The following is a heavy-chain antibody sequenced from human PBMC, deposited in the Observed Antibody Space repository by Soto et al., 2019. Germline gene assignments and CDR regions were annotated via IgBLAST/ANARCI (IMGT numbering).Heavy chain of an antibody. Sequence: SETLSLTCAVYGGSFSGYYWSWIRQPPGKVLEWIGEINRSGSTNYNPSLKSRVTISVDTSKNQFSLKLSSVTAADTAVYYCARGLVCITGTTPFDYWGQGTLVTVSS. V-gene: IGHV4-34*01. J-gene: IGHJ4*02. CDR2: INRSGST. D-gene: IGHD1-20*01. CDR1: GGSFSGYY. CDR3: ARGLVCITGTTPFDY.